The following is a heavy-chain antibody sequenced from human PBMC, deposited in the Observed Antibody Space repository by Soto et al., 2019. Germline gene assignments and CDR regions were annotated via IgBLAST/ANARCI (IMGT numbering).Heavy chain of an antibody. V-gene: IGHV3-33*01. J-gene: IGHJ3*02. CDR2: IWYDGKTK. D-gene: IGHD1-1*01. Sequence: QVQVVESGGGVVQPGRSLRLSCAASGLTFRTSGMHWVRQAPGEGPEWVAVIWYDGKTKYYAESVKGRFTISRDDSRKTLSLETRGLGGVDTAVYYCAREWSRFGSSWKKDAVNSWGEGTMVAVSS. CDR1: GLTFRTSG. CDR3: AREWSRFGSSWKKDAVNS.